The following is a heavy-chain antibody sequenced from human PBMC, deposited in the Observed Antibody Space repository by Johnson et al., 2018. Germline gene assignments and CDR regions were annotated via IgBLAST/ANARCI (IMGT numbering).Heavy chain of an antibody. CDR3: AKDKGTVTYGGWYYYGMDV. D-gene: IGHD3-16*01. CDR2: IIPIFGTA. Sequence: QVQLVESGAEVKKPGSSVKVSCKASGGTFSSYAISWVRQAPGQGLEWMGGIIPIFGTANYAQKFQGRVTITADESTSTAYMELSSLRSEDTAGYYCAKDKGTVTYGGWYYYGMDVWGQGTTVTVSS. CDR1: GGTFSSYA. V-gene: IGHV1-69*01. J-gene: IGHJ6*02.